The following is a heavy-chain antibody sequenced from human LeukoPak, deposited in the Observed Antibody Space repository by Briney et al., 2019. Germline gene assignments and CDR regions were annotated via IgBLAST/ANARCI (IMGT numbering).Heavy chain of an antibody. CDR2: ISAYNGNT. Sequence: ASVTVSCKASGYTFSSYGISWVRQAPGQGLEWMGWISAYNGNTNYAQKLQGRVTMTTDTSTSTAYMELRSLRSDDTAVYYCARDRESGSSWPDAFDIWGQGTMVTVSS. CDR3: ARDRESGSSWPDAFDI. CDR1: GYTFSSYG. V-gene: IGHV1-18*01. J-gene: IGHJ3*02. D-gene: IGHD6-13*01.